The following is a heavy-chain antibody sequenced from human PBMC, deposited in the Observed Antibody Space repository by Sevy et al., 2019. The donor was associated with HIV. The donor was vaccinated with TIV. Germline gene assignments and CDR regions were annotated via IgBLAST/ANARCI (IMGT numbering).Heavy chain of an antibody. CDR3: ARDGRFGPPSGLAMDGHFLFDI. V-gene: IGHV1-69*13. J-gene: IGHJ3*02. CDR1: GGNFRKYA. Sequence: ASVKVSCKSSGGNFRKYAINWVRQAPGQGLQWVGRIIPIFPTTNYAQDFQGRVTLTADESTNTAYMELTNLRSDDTAVYFCARDGRFGPPSGLAMDGHFLFDIWGQGTMVTVSS. CDR2: IIPIFPTT. D-gene: IGHD6-19*01.